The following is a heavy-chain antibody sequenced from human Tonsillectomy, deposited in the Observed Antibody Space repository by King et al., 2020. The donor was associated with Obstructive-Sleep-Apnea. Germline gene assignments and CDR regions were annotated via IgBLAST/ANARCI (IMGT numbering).Heavy chain of an antibody. CDR3: AKRGDYYYYGMDV. Sequence: VQLVESGGGLVQPGGSLRLFCAASGFTLRSYTTDWVRQAPGKGLEWVSSISGSGGNTYYADSVKGRFTISRDNSKNTLYLQMNRLRAEDTAVYHCAKRGDYYYYGMDVWGQGTTVTVSS. D-gene: IGHD3-10*01. V-gene: IGHV3-23*04. J-gene: IGHJ6*02. CDR1: GFTLRSYT. CDR2: ISGSGGNT.